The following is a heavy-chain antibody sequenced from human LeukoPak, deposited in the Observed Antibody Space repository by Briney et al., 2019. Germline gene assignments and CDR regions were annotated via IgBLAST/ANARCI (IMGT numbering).Heavy chain of an antibody. D-gene: IGHD3-16*02. CDR3: TTVGGGLSQSD. Sequence: GGSLRLSCAAFGCTFSNAWMSWVRQAPGKGREWVGRIKSKTDGGTTDYAAPVKGRFTVSRDDSKNTLYLQMNSLKTEDTAVYYCTTVGGGLSQSDWGQGTLVTVSS. CDR1: GCTFSNAW. V-gene: IGHV3-15*01. J-gene: IGHJ4*02. CDR2: IKSKTDGGTT.